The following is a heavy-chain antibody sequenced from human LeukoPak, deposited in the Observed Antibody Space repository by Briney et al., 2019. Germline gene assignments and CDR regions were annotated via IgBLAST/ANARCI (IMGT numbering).Heavy chain of an antibody. Sequence: GGSLRLSCAASGFTFSSYAMSWIRQAPGKGLEWVSYISSSGSTIYYADSVKGRFTISRDNAKNSLYLQMNSLRAEDTAVYYCARVVPAALNYYYYYYMDVWGKGTTVTVSS. CDR2: ISSSGSTI. V-gene: IGHV3-11*04. D-gene: IGHD2-2*01. CDR1: GFTFSSYA. CDR3: ARVVPAALNYYYYYYMDV. J-gene: IGHJ6*03.